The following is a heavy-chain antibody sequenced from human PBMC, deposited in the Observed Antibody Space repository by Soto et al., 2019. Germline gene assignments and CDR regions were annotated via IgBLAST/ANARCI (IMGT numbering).Heavy chain of an antibody. J-gene: IGHJ3*02. CDR3: ARAGEIYDILTGYYTVVAFDI. CDR2: IYYSGST. Sequence: SETLSLTCTVSGGSISSGGYYWSWIRQHPGKGLEWIGYIYYSGSTYYNPSLKSRVTISVDTSKNQFSLKLSSVTAADTAVYYCARAGEIYDILTGYYTVVAFDIWGQGTMVTVSS. D-gene: IGHD3-9*01. V-gene: IGHV4-31*03. CDR1: GGSISSGGYY.